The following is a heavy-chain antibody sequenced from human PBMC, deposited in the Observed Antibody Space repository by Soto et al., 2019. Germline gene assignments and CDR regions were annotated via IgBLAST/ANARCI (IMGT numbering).Heavy chain of an antibody. Sequence: LSLTCTVSGGSISSGGYYWSWIRQHPGKGLEWIGYIYYSGSTYYNPSLKSRVTISVDTSKNQFSLKLSSVTAADTAVYYCAREGDSSGFSDYWGQGTLVTVSS. D-gene: IGHD3-22*01. CDR3: AREGDSSGFSDY. CDR2: IYYSGST. CDR1: GGSISSGGYY. J-gene: IGHJ4*02. V-gene: IGHV4-31*03.